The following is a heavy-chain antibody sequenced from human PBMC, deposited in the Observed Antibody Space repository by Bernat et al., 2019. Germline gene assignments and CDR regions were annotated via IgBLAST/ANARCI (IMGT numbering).Heavy chain of an antibody. CDR2: IYWDDDK. J-gene: IGHJ6*02. D-gene: IGHD2-2*01. CDR3: EHTLKGYCSSTSCYEGPYYYYGMDV. Sequence: QITLKESGPTLVKPTQTLTLTCTFSGFSLSTSGVGVGWIRQPPGKALEWLALIYWDDDKRYSPSLKSRLTITKDTSKNQVVLTMTNMDPVDTATYYCEHTLKGYCSSTSCYEGPYYYYGMDVWGQGTTVTVSS. CDR1: GFSLSTSGVG. V-gene: IGHV2-5*02.